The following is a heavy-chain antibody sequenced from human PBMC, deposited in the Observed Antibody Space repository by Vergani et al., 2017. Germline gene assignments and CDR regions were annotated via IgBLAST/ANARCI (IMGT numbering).Heavy chain of an antibody. CDR1: GFSLSTSGVG. V-gene: IGHV2-5*01. D-gene: IGHD3-22*01. Sequence: QITLKESGPTLVKLTQTLTLTCTFSGFSLSTSGVGVGWIRQPPGKALEWLALIYWNDDKRYSPSLKSRLTITKDTSKNQVVLTMTNMDPVDTPTYYCAHRPSDYYESSGYYQRGGAFDIWGQGTMVTVSS. CDR3: AHRPSDYYESSGYYQRGGAFDI. CDR2: IYWNDDK. J-gene: IGHJ3*02.